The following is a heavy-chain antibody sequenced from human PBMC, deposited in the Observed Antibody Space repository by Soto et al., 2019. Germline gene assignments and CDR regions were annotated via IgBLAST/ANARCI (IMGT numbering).Heavy chain of an antibody. CDR1: GYTFTSYY. CDR2: INPSGGST. J-gene: IGHJ6*02. CDR3: AREGPVANTPLPEYYYGMDV. D-gene: IGHD5-12*01. V-gene: IGHV1-46*01. Sequence: GASVKVSCKASGYTFTSYYMHWVRQAPGQGLEWMGIINPSGGSTSYAQKFQGRVTMTTDTSTNTAYMELRSLRSGDTAVYYCAREGPVANTPLPEYYYGMDVWGQGTTVTVSS.